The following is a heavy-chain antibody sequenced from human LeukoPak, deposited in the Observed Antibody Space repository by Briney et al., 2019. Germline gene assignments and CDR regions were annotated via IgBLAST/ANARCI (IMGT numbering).Heavy chain of an antibody. CDR3: ATFYDILTGYHIDY. CDR1: GYTFTSYD. J-gene: IGHJ4*02. D-gene: IGHD3-9*01. V-gene: IGHV1-8*01. Sequence: GASVKVSCKASGYTFTSYDINWVRQATGQGLEWMGWMNPNSGNTGYAQKFQGRVTMTRNTSISTAYMELSSLRSEDTAVYYCATFYDILTGYHIDYWGQGTLFTVSS. CDR2: MNPNSGNT.